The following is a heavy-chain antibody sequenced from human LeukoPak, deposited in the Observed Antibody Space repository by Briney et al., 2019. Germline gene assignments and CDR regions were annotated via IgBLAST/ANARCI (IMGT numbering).Heavy chain of an antibody. J-gene: IGHJ5*02. Sequence: PSETLSLTCAVYGGSFSGYYWSWIRQPPGKGLEWIGEINHSGSTNYNPSLKSRVTISVDTSKNHFSLKLSSVTAADTAVYYCARGGVPYGDYYWFDPWGQGTLVTVSS. CDR3: ARGGVPYGDYYWFDP. D-gene: IGHD4-17*01. CDR1: GGSFSGYY. CDR2: INHSGST. V-gene: IGHV4-34*01.